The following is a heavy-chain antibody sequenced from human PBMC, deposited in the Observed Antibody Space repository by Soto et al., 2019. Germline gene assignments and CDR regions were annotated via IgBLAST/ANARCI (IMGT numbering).Heavy chain of an antibody. CDR3: ARGDGYNFFGY. CDR1: GFPVSSYY. Sequence: GGSLRLSCAASGFPVSSYYMSWVRQAAGKGLEWISVFYIGGETYYADSVKGRFTISRDNSKNTLSLQMNSLRAEDTAVYFCARGDGYNFFGYWGQGILVTVSS. D-gene: IGHD5-12*01. CDR2: FYIGGET. J-gene: IGHJ4*02. V-gene: IGHV3-66*01.